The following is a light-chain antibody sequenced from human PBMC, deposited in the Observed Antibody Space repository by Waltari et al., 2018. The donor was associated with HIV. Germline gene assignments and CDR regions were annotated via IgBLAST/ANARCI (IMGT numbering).Light chain of an antibody. J-gene: IGKJ3*01. V-gene: IGKV4-1*01. CDR3: QQYYSTPIA. CDR1: QSVFYSSNNKNY. Sequence: DIVMTQSPDSLAVSLGERATINCKSSQSVFYSSNNKNYLAWYQQKPGQPPKLLIYWASTRESVVPDRFSGSGSGTDFTLTISSLQAEDVAVYYCQQYYSTPIAFGPGTKVHIK. CDR2: WAS.